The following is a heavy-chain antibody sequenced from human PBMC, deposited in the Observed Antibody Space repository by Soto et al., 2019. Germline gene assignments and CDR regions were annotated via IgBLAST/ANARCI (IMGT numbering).Heavy chain of an antibody. V-gene: IGHV3-7*01. CDR3: ASENFYRFDY. CDR1: GFAFTSYW. J-gene: IGHJ4*02. CDR2: IKEDGSAK. Sequence: EVQLVESGGGLVQPGGSLRVSCAASGFAFTSYWMSWVRQAPGKSLEWVANIKEDGSAKYYLDSVKGRFTISRDNAKNSLYLQMSSLRAEDAAVYYCASENFYRFDYWGQGILVSVSS.